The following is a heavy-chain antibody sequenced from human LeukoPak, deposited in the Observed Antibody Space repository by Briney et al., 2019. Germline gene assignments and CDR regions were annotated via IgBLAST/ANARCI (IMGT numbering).Heavy chain of an antibody. CDR2: INHSGST. CDR1: GGSFSGYY. CDR3: ARGYSYGYLSLGY. D-gene: IGHD5-18*01. J-gene: IGHJ4*02. Sequence: SETLSLTCAVYGGSFSGYYWSWIRQPPGKGLEWIGEINHSGSTNYNPSLKSRVTISVDTSKNQFSRKLSSVTAADTAVYYCARGYSYGYLSLGYWGQGTLVTVSS. V-gene: IGHV4-34*01.